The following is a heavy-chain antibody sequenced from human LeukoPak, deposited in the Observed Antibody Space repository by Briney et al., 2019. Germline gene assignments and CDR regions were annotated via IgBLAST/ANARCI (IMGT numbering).Heavy chain of an antibody. CDR3: ARDGSVDTIIRWYDP. V-gene: IGHV1-69*13. CDR2: IIPIIGTA. Sequence: ASVKVSCKASGGTFTSYAISWVRQAPGQGLEWMGGIIPIIGTANYAQKFQGRVTITADESTSTAYMELSSLRSEDTAVYYCARDGSVDTIIRWYDPWGQGTLVTVSS. D-gene: IGHD5-12*01. CDR1: GGTFTSYA. J-gene: IGHJ5*02.